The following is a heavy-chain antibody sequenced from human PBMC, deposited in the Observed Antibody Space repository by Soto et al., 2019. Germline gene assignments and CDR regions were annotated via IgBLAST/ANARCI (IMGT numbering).Heavy chain of an antibody. D-gene: IGHD1-26*01. V-gene: IGHV4-59*11. CDR2: IYYRGST. CDR1: GGSISSHY. CDR3: ARDGREASGMDV. J-gene: IGHJ6*02. Sequence: SETLSLTCTVSGGSISSHYWSWVRQAPGKGLEWIGHIYYRGSTSYNPSLRSRSTISVDTSNNQFSLKLNSVTTADTAVYYCARDGREASGMDVWGQGTKVTVS.